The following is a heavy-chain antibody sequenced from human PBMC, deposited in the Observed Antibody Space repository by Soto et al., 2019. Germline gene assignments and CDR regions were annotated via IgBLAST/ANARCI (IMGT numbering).Heavy chain of an antibody. CDR3: TLIPNYDYVGSVGY. D-gene: IGHD3-16*01. V-gene: IGHV3-73*01. CDR1: GFTFSDSA. Sequence: EVQLVESGGGLVQPGGSLKLSCAASGFTFSDSAMHWVRQASGKGLEWVGRIRSKANSYATTYAASVKGRFTISRDDSKNTAYLQMNSLRTEDTAVYYCTLIPNYDYVGSVGYWGQGTRVTVSS. CDR2: IRSKANSYAT. J-gene: IGHJ4*02.